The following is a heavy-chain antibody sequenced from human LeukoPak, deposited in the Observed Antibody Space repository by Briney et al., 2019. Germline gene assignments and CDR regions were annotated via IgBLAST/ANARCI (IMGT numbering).Heavy chain of an antibody. CDR3: AKVSDRDSSGYYWGFEY. J-gene: IGHJ4*02. D-gene: IGHD3-22*01. CDR2: IYYSGST. Sequence: WETLSLTCTVSGGSISGYYWSWIRQPPGKGLECMGYIYYSGSTNYNPSLKSRVTISVDTSRNQFSLKLTSVTAADTAVYYCAKVSDRDSSGYYWGFEYWGQGTLVTVSS. CDR1: GGSISGYY. V-gene: IGHV4-59*08.